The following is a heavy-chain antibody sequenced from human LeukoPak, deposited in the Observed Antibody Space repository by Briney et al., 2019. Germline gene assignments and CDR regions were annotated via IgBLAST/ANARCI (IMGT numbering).Heavy chain of an antibody. D-gene: IGHD3-10*01. J-gene: IGHJ6*02. V-gene: IGHV4-30-2*01. Sequence: SETLSLTCTVSGGSISSGGYYWSWIRQPPGKGLEWIGYIYHSGSTYYNPSLKSRVTISVDRSKNQFSLKLSSVTAADTAVYYCARHPTMVPLADGMDVWGQGTTVTVSS. CDR2: IYHSGST. CDR3: ARHPTMVPLADGMDV. CDR1: GGSISSGGYY.